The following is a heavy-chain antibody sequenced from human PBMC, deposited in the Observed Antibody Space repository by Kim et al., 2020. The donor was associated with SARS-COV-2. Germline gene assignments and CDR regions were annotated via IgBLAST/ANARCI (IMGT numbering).Heavy chain of an antibody. J-gene: IGHJ4*02. Sequence: GGSLRLSCAASGFTFSSYEMNWVRQAPGKGLEWVSYISSSGSTIYYADSVKGRFTISRDNAKNSLYLQMNSLRAEDTAVYYCARESKAAAGAGRGDYWGQGTMVTVCS. CDR3: ARESKAAAGAGRGDY. D-gene: IGHD6-13*01. CDR1: GFTFSSYE. CDR2: ISSSGSTI. V-gene: IGHV3-48*03.